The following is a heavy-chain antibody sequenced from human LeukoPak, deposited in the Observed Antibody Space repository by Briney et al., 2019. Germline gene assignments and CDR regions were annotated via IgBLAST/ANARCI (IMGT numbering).Heavy chain of an antibody. Sequence: GGALRLSCAASGFTFSSYAMHWVRQAPGKGLEWVAVISNDGSNKYYADSVKSRFTISRDTSKKTLYLEVSSLRAEDTAVYSCARELVKGFCSGDSCSDYYYGLGVWGQGTTVTVSS. V-gene: IGHV3-30*04. CDR3: ARELVKGFCSGDSCSDYYYGLGV. J-gene: IGHJ6*02. CDR1: GFTFSSYA. CDR2: ISNDGSNK. D-gene: IGHD2-15*01.